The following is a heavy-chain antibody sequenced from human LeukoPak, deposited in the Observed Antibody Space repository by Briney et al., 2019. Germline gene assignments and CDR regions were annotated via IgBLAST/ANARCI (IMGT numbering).Heavy chain of an antibody. V-gene: IGHV4-34*01. CDR1: GGSFSGYY. Sequence: PSETLSLTCAVYGGSFSGYYWSWIRQPPGKGLEWIGEINHSGSTYYNPSLKSRVTISVDTSTNHFSLRLTSVTAADTAVYYCTRRGTYGDYVDYWGLGTLVTVSS. D-gene: IGHD4-17*01. CDR2: INHSGST. CDR3: TRRGTYGDYVDY. J-gene: IGHJ4*02.